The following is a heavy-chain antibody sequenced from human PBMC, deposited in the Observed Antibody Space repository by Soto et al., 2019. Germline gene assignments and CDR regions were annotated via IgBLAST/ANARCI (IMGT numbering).Heavy chain of an antibody. J-gene: IGHJ4*02. CDR3: ATSLGVSSLDY. CDR2: IYYSGST. D-gene: IGHD3-16*01. V-gene: IGHV4-31*03. CDR1: GDSISSGFYY. Sequence: PSETLSLTCTGSGDSISSGFYYRSWIRQHPGKGLEWIGYIYYSGSTYYNPSLKSRVTISVDTSKNQFSLKLSSVTAADTAVYYCATSLGVSSLDYWGQGTLVTVSS.